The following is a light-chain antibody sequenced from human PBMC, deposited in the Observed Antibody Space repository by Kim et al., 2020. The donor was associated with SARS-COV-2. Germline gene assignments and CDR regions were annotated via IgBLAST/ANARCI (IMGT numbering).Light chain of an antibody. V-gene: IGKV3-20*01. J-gene: IGKJ4*01. CDR2: GAS. Sequence: EIVLTQSPGTLSLSPGERATLSCRASQSVSSSSLAWYQQKPGQTPRLLIYGASSRATGIPDRFSGSGSGTDFTLTISRLEPEDFAVYYCQQYGSSRGTFGGGTKVDIK. CDR3: QQYGSSRGT. CDR1: QSVSSSS.